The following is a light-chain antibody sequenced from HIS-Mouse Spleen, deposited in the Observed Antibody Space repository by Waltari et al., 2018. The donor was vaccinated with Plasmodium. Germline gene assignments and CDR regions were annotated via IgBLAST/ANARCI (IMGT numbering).Light chain of an antibody. Sequence: SYELTQPPSVSVSPGQTARITCSGAALPKTFAYWYQQKSGQAPVLGIYEDRQRPSGIPERFSGSSSGTMATLTISGAQVEDEADYYCYSTDSSGNHRVFGGGTKLTVL. CDR3: YSTDSSGNHRV. J-gene: IGLJ3*02. V-gene: IGLV3-10*01. CDR2: EDR. CDR1: ALPKTF.